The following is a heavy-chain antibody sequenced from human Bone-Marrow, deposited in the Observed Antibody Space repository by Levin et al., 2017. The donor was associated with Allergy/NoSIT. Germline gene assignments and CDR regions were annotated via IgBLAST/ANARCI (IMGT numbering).Heavy chain of an antibody. Sequence: QPGESLKISCAASGFIFSNYAMNWVRQAPGKGLEWVSQISGSGGNTHYADSVKGRFTFSRDNSKNTLYLQMNSLRAEDTAVYYCAGYDTSAYHSPFDYWGQGTLVTVSS. J-gene: IGHJ4*02. CDR2: ISGSGGNT. D-gene: IGHD3-22*01. CDR3: AGYDTSAYHSPFDY. CDR1: GFIFSNYA. V-gene: IGHV3-23*01.